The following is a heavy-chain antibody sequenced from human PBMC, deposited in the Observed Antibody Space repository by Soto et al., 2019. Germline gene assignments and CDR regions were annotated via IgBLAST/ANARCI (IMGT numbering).Heavy chain of an antibody. CDR2: IYYSGST. CDR3: ARHLQAGATSPLNWFDP. D-gene: IGHD1-26*01. Sequence: NPSETLSLTCTVSGGSISSSSYYWGWIRQPPGKGLEWIGSIYYSGSTYYNPSLKSRVTISVDTSKNQFSLKLSSVTAADTAVYYCARHLQAGATSPLNWFDPWGQGTLVTVSS. V-gene: IGHV4-39*01. CDR1: GGSISSSSYY. J-gene: IGHJ5*02.